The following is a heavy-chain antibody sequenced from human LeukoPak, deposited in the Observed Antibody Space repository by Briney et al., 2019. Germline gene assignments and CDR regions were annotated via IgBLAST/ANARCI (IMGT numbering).Heavy chain of an antibody. D-gene: IGHD4-11*01. V-gene: IGHV3-23*01. Sequence: PGGAVRLSCAASGCIFSSYAMRWVRQAPGRGREWVSGISGSGANTYYAASVRGRFTTSRDNSKDALYLQMNSLRGEDAAVYYCANEYSKGDIWGQGTMVTVSS. CDR1: GCIFSSYA. J-gene: IGHJ3*02. CDR2: ISGSGANT. CDR3: ANEYSKGDI.